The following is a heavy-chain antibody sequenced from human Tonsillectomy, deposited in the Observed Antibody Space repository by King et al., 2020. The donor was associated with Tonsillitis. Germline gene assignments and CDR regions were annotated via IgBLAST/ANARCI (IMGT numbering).Heavy chain of an antibody. D-gene: IGHD3-3*02. CDR1: GFTFSSYW. CDR2: INSDGSTK. V-gene: IGHV3-74*01. J-gene: IGHJ5*02. CDR3: ARGADKFSRGFDP. Sequence: VQLVESGGGLVQPGGSLRLSCVASGFTFSSYWMHWVRQTPGKGLVWVSRINSDGSTKSYADSVKGRFTISRDNAKNTLYLQMNSLRAEDTAVYYCARGADKFSRGFDPWGQGTLVTVSS.